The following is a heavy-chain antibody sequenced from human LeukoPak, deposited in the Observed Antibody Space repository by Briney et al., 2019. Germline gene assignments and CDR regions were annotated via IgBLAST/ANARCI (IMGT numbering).Heavy chain of an antibody. CDR2: INPNSGGT. D-gene: IGHD6-13*01. CDR3: ARDKQQLAEGVWFDP. Sequence: ASVKVSCKASGYTFTGYYMHWVRQAPGQGLEWMGWINPNSGGTNYAQKFQGRVTMTRDTSISTAYMELSRLRSDDTAVYYCARDKQQLAEGVWFDPWGQGTLVTVSS. V-gene: IGHV1-2*02. CDR1: GYTFTGYY. J-gene: IGHJ5*02.